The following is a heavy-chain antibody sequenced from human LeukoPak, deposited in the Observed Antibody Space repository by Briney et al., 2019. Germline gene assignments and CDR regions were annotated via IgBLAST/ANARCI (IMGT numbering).Heavy chain of an antibody. Sequence: GGSLRLSCAASGFTFSSYWMTCVRQAPGKGLEWVANIKQDGSEAYYVDSVKGRFTVSRDNAKNSLYLQLNSLGAEDTAVYYCAKDSQMVVPAATDYWGQGTLVTVSS. V-gene: IGHV3-7*01. J-gene: IGHJ4*02. CDR2: IKQDGSEA. CDR3: AKDSQMVVPAATDY. CDR1: GFTFSSYW. D-gene: IGHD2-2*01.